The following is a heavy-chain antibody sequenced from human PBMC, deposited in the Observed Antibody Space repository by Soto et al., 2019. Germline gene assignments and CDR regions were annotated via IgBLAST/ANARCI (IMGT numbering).Heavy chain of an antibody. CDR1: GGSISSGGYY. CDR3: ARGLGLFLEWLPLTWFDT. D-gene: IGHD3-3*01. Sequence: SETLSLTCTVSGGSISSGGYYWSWIRQHPGKGLEWIGYIYYSGSTYYNPTLKSRVTISVDTSKNQFSLKLSSVTAADTAVYYCARGLGLFLEWLPLTWFDTRGQGTLVPVSS. V-gene: IGHV4-31*03. CDR2: IYYSGST. J-gene: IGHJ5*02.